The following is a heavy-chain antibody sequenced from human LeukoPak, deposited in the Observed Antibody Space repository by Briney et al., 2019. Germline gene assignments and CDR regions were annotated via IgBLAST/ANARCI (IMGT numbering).Heavy chain of an antibody. V-gene: IGHV1-46*01. J-gene: IGHJ4*02. CDR3: ARDPAPYCGGDCYAYFDY. CDR1: GYTFTSYY. CDR2: INPSGGST. D-gene: IGHD2-21*02. Sequence: ASVKVSCKASGYTFTSYYMHWVRQAPGQGLEWMGIINPSGGSTSYAQKFQGRVTTTRDTSTSTVYMELSSLRSEDTAVYYCARDPAPYCGGDCYAYFDYWGQGTLVTVSS.